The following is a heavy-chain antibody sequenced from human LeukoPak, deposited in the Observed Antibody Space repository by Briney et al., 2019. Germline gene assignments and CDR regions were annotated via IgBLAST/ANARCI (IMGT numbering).Heavy chain of an antibody. D-gene: IGHD4-17*01. CDR1: GFTFGDYA. CDR2: ISWNSGSI. Sequence: PGRSLRLSCAASGFTFGDYAMHWVRQAPGKGLEWVSGISWNSGSIGYADSVKGRFTISRDHAKSSLYLQMNSLRAEDTALYYCAKGTYGDYEGNYFDYWGQGTLVTVSS. V-gene: IGHV3-9*01. CDR3: AKGTYGDYEGNYFDY. J-gene: IGHJ4*02.